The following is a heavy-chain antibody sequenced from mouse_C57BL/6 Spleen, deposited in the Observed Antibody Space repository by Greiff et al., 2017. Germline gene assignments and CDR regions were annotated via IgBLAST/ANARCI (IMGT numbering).Heavy chain of an antibody. CDR1: GYTFTSYW. Sequence: QVQLQQPGAELVKPGASVKLSCKASGYTFTSYWMHWVKQRPGQGLEWIGMIHPNSGSTNYNEKFKSKATLTVDKSSSTAYMQLSSLTSEDSAVYDCARGIYYGSSRYFDVWGTGTTVTVSS. CDR3: ARGIYYGSSRYFDV. V-gene: IGHV1-64*01. D-gene: IGHD1-1*01. CDR2: IHPNSGST. J-gene: IGHJ1*03.